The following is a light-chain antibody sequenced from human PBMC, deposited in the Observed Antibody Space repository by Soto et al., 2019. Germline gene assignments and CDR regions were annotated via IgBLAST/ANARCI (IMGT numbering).Light chain of an antibody. Sequence: EIVMTQSPATLSVSPGERATLSCRASQSVSRNLDWYQQKPGQAPRLLIYGVSTRATGIPARFSGSGSGTEFTITISSLQSEDFAVYYCQQYSNWPPWTFGQGTKVEFK. V-gene: IGKV3-15*01. J-gene: IGKJ1*01. CDR3: QQYSNWPPWT. CDR1: QSVSRN. CDR2: GVS.